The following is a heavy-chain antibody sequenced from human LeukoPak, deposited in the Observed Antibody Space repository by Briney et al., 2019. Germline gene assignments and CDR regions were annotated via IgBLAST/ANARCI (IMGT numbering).Heavy chain of an antibody. CDR3: ARAQLNLLVDFGMDV. J-gene: IGHJ6*02. V-gene: IGHV4-59*01. D-gene: IGHD1-1*01. CDR2: IYYSGST. Sequence: SETLSLTCTVSGGSMSSYYWSWIRQPPGKGLEWIGYIYYSGSTKYNPSLKSRATISVDTSKNQFSLKLSSVTAADTAVYYCARAQLNLLVDFGMDVWGQGTTVTVSS. CDR1: GGSMSSYY.